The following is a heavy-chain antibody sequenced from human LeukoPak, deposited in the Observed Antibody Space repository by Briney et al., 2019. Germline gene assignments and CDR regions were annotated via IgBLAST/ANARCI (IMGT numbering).Heavy chain of an antibody. Sequence: PGGSLRLSCVASGFIFRSYRMNWVRQAPGKGLEWVASIDEGGGYIYYVDSVKGRFTISRDNANNSLYLQMNNLRAEDTAVYSCARDVKSCHGTTCYSPFDYWGHGTLVTVSS. CDR2: IDEGGGYI. D-gene: IGHD2-2*01. V-gene: IGHV3-21*01. CDR1: GFIFRSYR. CDR3: ARDVKSCHGTTCYSPFDY. J-gene: IGHJ4*01.